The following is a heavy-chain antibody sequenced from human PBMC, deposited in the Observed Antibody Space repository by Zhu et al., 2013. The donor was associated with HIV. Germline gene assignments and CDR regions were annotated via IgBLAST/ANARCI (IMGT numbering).Heavy chain of an antibody. CDR2: IYHSGST. CDR1: GGSISSSNW. J-gene: IGHJ2*01. V-gene: IGHV4-4*02. Sequence: QVQLQESGPGLVKPSGTLSLTCAVSGGSISSSNWWSWVRQPPGKGLEWIGEIYHSGSTNYNPSLKSRVTISVDKSKNQFSLKLSSVTAADTAVYYCARDSGWFRELLNYWYFDLWGLAPWSLSPQ. D-gene: IGHD3-10*01. CDR3: ARDSGWFRELLNYWYFDL.